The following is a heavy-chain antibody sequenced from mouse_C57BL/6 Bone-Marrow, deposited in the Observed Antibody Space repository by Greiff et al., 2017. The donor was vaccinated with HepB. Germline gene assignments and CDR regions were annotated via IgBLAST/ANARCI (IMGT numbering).Heavy chain of an antibody. CDR3: ARRVYWGFAY. V-gene: IGHV5-12*01. CDR2: ISNGGGST. Sequence: EVQRVESGGGLVQPGGSLKLSCAASGFTFSDYYMYWVRQTPEKRLEWVAYISNGGGSTYYPDTVKGRFTISRDNAKNTLYLQMSRLKSEDTAMYYCARRVYWGFAYWGQGTLVTVSA. J-gene: IGHJ3*01. D-gene: IGHD4-1*01. CDR1: GFTFSDYY.